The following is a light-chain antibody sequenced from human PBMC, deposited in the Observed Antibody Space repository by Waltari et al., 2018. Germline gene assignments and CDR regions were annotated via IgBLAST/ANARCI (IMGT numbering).Light chain of an antibody. CDR2: DVS. CDR3: NSYTGSSSWV. J-gene: IGLJ3*02. CDR1: ASDVAFYNY. V-gene: IGLV2-14*03. Sequence: QSALTQPASVSGSPGQSITISCTGTASDVAFYNYVSWYQRHPGKAPKVIIYDVSGRPSGVSNRCSGSKSGNSAFLTISGLQAEDEADYYCNSYTGSSSWVFGGGTKLTV.